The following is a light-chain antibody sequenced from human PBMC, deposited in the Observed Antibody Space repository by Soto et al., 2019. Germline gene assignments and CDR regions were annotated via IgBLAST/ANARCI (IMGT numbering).Light chain of an antibody. CDR2: DVT. CDR1: SSDVGGYDY. V-gene: IGLV2-14*01. CDR3: TSYTSSSTDV. Sequence: QSVLTQPASVSGSPGQSITVSCTGTSSDVGGYDYVSWYQQHPGNAPKLLISDVTNRPSGVSNRFSGSKSGNTASLTISWLQTEDEADYYCTSYTSSSTDVFGTGTKVTVL. J-gene: IGLJ1*01.